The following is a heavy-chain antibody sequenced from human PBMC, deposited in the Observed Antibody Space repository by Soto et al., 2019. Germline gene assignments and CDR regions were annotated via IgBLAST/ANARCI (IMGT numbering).Heavy chain of an antibody. CDR3: ARYLRDGGTYRWGGGSDI. CDR2: VIPVLTMT. CDR1: GGSLNSYT. J-gene: IGHJ2*01. D-gene: IGHD1-26*01. Sequence: QVQLVQSGAEVKKPGSSVKVSCKASGGSLNSYTISWVRQAPGQGLEWMGRVIPVLTMTNYAQKFQDRVTIPADKAARAADVELSSLRAEARGGYFCARYLRDGGTYRWGGGSDIWGRGTVVRVSS. V-gene: IGHV1-69*02.